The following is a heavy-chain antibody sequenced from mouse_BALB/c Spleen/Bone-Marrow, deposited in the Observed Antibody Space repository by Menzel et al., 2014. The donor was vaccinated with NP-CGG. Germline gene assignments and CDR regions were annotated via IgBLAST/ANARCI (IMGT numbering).Heavy chain of an antibody. CDR2: INPSTGYT. CDR1: DYTFTSYW. J-gene: IGHJ2*01. CDR3: ARSGFDY. Sequence: VQLQESGAELAKPGASVKMSCKASDYTFTSYWMHWVKQRPGQGLEWIGYINPSTGYTAYNQKFKDKATLTADKSSSTAYMQLGSLTSEDSAVYYCARSGFDYWGQGTTFTVSS. D-gene: IGHD4-1*01. V-gene: IGHV1-7*01.